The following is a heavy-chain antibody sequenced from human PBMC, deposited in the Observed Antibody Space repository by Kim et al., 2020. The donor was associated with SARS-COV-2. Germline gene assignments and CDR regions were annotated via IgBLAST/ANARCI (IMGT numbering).Heavy chain of an antibody. D-gene: IGHD3-10*01. V-gene: IGHV3-11*04. CDR3: ARDPPNLWFGESRYGMDV. CDR1: GFTFSDYY. J-gene: IGHJ6*02. Sequence: GGSLRLSCAASGFTFSDYYMSWIRQAPGKGLEWVSYISSSGSTIYYADSVKGRFTISRDNAKNSLYLQMNSLRAEDTAVYYCARDPPNLWFGESRYGMDVWGQGTTVTVSS. CDR2: ISSSGSTI.